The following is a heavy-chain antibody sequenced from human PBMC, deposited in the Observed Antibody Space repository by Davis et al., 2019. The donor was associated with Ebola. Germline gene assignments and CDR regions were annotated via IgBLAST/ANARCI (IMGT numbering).Heavy chain of an antibody. D-gene: IGHD3-3*01. J-gene: IGHJ6*02. CDR2: ISAYNGNT. Sequence: ASVKVSCKASGYTFPGYGISWVRQAPGQGLEWMGWISAYNGNTNYAQNLQGRVTMTTDTSTSTAYMELRSLRSDDTAVYYCARDSSYDFWSGYYRGYYYYYGMDVWGQGTTVTVSS. V-gene: IGHV1-18*01. CDR1: GYTFPGYG. CDR3: ARDSSYDFWSGYYRGYYYYYGMDV.